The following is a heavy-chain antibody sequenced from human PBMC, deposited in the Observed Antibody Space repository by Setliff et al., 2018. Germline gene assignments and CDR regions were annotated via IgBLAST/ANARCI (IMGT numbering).Heavy chain of an antibody. D-gene: IGHD3-10*01. Sequence: SETLSLTCTVSGDSISSHFWTWIRQPPGKGLEWVGHSYYTGSTSYNASVKSRVTVSLDTSKNQFSLKLTSVTAADTAVYYCARHKVIKKEFIRLTWFDPWGQGTPVTVSS. CDR1: GDSISSHF. J-gene: IGHJ5*02. CDR3: ARHKVIKKEFIRLTWFDP. CDR2: SYYTGST. V-gene: IGHV4-59*08.